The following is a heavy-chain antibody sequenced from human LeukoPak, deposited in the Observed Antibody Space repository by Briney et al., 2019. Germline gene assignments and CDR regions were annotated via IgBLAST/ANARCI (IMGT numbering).Heavy chain of an antibody. D-gene: IGHD2-15*01. CDR2: INHSGST. J-gene: IGHJ6*04. V-gene: IGHV4-34*01. Sequence: SETLSLTCAVYGWPFRGYYWTWIRQPPGKGLEWIGEINHSGSTNYNPSLKSRVTLSVETSKNQFSLKLSSVTAADTDVYYCARVIGKRRAGYCSGGSCRYGMDVWGKGTTVTVSS. CDR1: GWPFRGYY. CDR3: ARVIGKRRAGYCSGGSCRYGMDV.